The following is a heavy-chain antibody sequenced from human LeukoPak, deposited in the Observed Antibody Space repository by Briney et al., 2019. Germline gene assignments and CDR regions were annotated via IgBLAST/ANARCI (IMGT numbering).Heavy chain of an antibody. CDR3: ARVLGYDSSGSYRGYFEN. Sequence: QPGGSLRLSCATSGFTFSSYAMSWVRQAPGKGLEWVSGIGASGGSTYYADSVKGRFTISRQNPENTLFLQMNSLRAEDTAVYYCARVLGYDSSGSYRGYFENWGQGTLVTVSS. V-gene: IGHV3-23*01. CDR1: GFTFSSYA. D-gene: IGHD3-22*01. CDR2: IGASGGST. J-gene: IGHJ4*02.